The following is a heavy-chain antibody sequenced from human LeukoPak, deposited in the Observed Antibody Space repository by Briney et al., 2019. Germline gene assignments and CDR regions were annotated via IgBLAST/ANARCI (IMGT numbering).Heavy chain of an antibody. D-gene: IGHD3-10*01. V-gene: IGHV3-30*04. CDR3: SKSILRGLKPPDYYMDV. J-gene: IGHJ6*03. CDR2: ISNDGNYK. Sequence: GGSLRLSCAASGFTFSSYALHWVRQAPGKGLEWVAVISNDGNYKYYADSVKGRFTISRDNSKNTLYLQMNSLRDEDTAVYYSSKSILRGLKPPDYYMDVWGKGTTVTVSS. CDR1: GFTFSSYA.